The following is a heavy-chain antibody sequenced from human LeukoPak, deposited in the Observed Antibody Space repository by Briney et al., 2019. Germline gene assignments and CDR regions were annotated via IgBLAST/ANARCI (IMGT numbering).Heavy chain of an antibody. Sequence: ASVRVSCKASGYTFTIYGMSWVRQAPGQRPEWMGWISGFTGATNYAQKFQGRLSMTIDTSTNTTYMDLRTVTSDDTAIYYCARALPGAATAHNWFDPWGQGTLVTVSS. V-gene: IGHV1-18*01. D-gene: IGHD1-26*01. J-gene: IGHJ5*02. CDR3: ARALPGAATAHNWFDP. CDR1: GYTFTIYG. CDR2: ISGFTGAT.